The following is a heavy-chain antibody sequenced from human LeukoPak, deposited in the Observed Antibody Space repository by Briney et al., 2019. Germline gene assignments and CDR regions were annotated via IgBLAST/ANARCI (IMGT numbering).Heavy chain of an antibody. D-gene: IGHD3-10*01. CDR3: ARGLWFGESPPYYYYYMDV. CDR2: INPSGGST. Sequence: ASVTVSCKASGYTFTSYYMHWVRQAPGQGLEWMGIINPSGGSTSYAQKFQGRVTMTRDTSTSTVYMELSSLRSEDTAVYYCARGLWFGESPPYYYYYMDVWGKGTTVTISS. V-gene: IGHV1-46*01. CDR1: GYTFTSYY. J-gene: IGHJ6*03.